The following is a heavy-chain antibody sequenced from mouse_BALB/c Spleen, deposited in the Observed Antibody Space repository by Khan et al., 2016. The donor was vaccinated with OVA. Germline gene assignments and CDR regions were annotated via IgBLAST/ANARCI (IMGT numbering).Heavy chain of an antibody. J-gene: IGHJ3*01. V-gene: IGHV1-4*01. Sequence: VQLVESGAELARPGASVKMSCKASGYTFTSYTIHWIKERPGQGLEWIGYINPSNGYTNYNQKFKDKATLTTDKSSTTAYLQLSSLTSDDSAVYNWVRDGADHRNDGWFAYWGQGTLVTVSA. CDR3: VRDGADHRNDGWFAY. CDR2: INPSNGYT. CDR1: GYTFTSYT. D-gene: IGHD2-14*01.